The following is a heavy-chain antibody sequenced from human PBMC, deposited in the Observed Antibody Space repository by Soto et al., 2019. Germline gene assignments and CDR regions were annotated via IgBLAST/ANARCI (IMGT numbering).Heavy chain of an antibody. CDR1: GFSLSTSGVG. CDR2: IYWDDGK. J-gene: IGHJ4*02. CDR3: AQGEWSYYFDY. Sequence: SGPTLVNPTQTLTLTCTFSGFSLSTSGVGVGWIRQPPGKALEWLALIYWDDGKRYSPSLKSRLTITKDTSKNQVVLTMTNMEPVDTATYYCAQGEWSYYFDYWGQGTLVTVSS. V-gene: IGHV2-5*02. D-gene: IGHD3-16*01.